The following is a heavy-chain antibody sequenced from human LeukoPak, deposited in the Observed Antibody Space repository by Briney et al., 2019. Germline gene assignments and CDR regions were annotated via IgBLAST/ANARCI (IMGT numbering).Heavy chain of an antibody. CDR2: INPNSCGT. V-gene: IGHV1-2*02. D-gene: IGHD3-10*01. CDR1: GYTFTGYY. Sequence: ASVKVSCKASGYTFTGYYKHWVRQAPAQGLEWMGWINPNSCGTNFAQKYQGRVTMTRDTSISTAYMELSRLRSDDTAVYYCARGGPVELPDFDYWGQGTLVTVSS. J-gene: IGHJ4*02. CDR3: ARGGPVELPDFDY.